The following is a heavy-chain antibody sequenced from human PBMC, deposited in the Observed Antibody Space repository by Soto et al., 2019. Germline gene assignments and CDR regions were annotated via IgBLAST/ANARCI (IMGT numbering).Heavy chain of an antibody. CDR2: IKSKTDGGTT. V-gene: IGHV3-15*01. J-gene: IGHJ4*02. D-gene: IGHD2-2*01. CDR1: GFTFSNAW. Sequence: GGSLRLSCAASGFTFSNAWMSWVRQAPGKGLEWVGRIKSKTDGGTTDYAAPVKGRVTISRDDSKNTLYLQMNSLKTEDTAVYYCSTDAGPVSTSAFDYWGQGTLVTVSS. CDR3: STDAGPVSTSAFDY.